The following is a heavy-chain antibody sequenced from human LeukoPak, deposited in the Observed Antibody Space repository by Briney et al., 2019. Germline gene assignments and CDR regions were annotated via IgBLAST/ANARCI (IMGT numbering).Heavy chain of an antibody. D-gene: IGHD6-13*01. CDR1: GGSFSGYY. Sequence: SETLSLTCAVYGGSFSGYYWSWIRQAPGKGLEWIGYIFYSGGTNYNSSLKSRVTLSIDTSKNQFSLELTSVTAADTAVYYCARIGAAGTRYYFDYWSQGTLVTVSP. CDR3: ARIGAAGTRYYFDY. CDR2: IFYSGGT. V-gene: IGHV4-59*01. J-gene: IGHJ4*02.